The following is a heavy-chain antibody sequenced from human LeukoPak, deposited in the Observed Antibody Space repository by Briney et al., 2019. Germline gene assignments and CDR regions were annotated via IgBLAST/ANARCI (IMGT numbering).Heavy chain of an antibody. CDR1: GFTFSSYW. V-gene: IGHV3-74*01. D-gene: IGHD3-22*01. Sequence: PGGSLRLSCAASGFTFSSYWMYWVRQAPGKGLVWVSRIASDGSTVYADSVKGRFTISRDNSKNTLYLQMNSLRAEDTAVYYCAKASYDSSGYYWYYYGMDVWGQGTTVTVSS. J-gene: IGHJ6*02. CDR2: IASDGST. CDR3: AKASYDSSGYYWYYYGMDV.